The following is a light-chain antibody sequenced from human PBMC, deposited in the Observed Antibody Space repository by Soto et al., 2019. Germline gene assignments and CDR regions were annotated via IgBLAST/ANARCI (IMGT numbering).Light chain of an antibody. J-gene: IGKJ1*01. V-gene: IGKV1-5*03. CDR1: QSISSW. CDR3: QQYNSHCT. Sequence: DIQMTQSPSTLSASLGDRATITCRASQSISSWLAWCQQKPGKASKLLIYKASSLESGLPSWFSGSGSRTVFTPTSSRLQQDDLATYYCQQYNSHCTFGQGTKVEIK. CDR2: KAS.